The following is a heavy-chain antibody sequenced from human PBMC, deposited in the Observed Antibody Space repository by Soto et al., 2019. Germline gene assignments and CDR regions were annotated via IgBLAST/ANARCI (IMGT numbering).Heavy chain of an antibody. D-gene: IGHD2-21*02. V-gene: IGHV3-11*01. J-gene: IGHJ3*02. CDR1: EFTFSDYF. CDR2: ISSSGSTI. Sequence: GGSLRLSCAASEFTFSDYFMAWIRQPPGKGLEWLSYISSSGSTIYYADSVKGRFTISRDNAKNSLYLQMNSLRAEDTALYYCARVTEAYCGGDCYVTDAFDIWGQGTMVTVSS. CDR3: ARVTEAYCGGDCYVTDAFDI.